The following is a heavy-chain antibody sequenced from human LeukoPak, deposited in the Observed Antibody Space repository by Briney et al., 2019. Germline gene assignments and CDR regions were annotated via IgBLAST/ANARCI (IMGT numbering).Heavy chain of an antibody. Sequence: SETLSLTCAVYGGSFSGYYWSWIRQPPGKGLEWIGEINHSGSTNYNPSLKSRVTISVDTSKNQFSLNLSSVTAADTAVYYCARARGYSYGHLPFRYWGQGTLVTVSS. D-gene: IGHD5-18*01. CDR3: ARARGYSYGHLPFRY. V-gene: IGHV4-34*01. CDR1: GGSFSGYY. J-gene: IGHJ4*02. CDR2: INHSGST.